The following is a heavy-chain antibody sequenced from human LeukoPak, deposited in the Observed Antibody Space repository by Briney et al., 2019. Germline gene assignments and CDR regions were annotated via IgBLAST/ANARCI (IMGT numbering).Heavy chain of an antibody. Sequence: APMKVSCKSSGFTFTDHYIHWVRQGPGQGLEWMGYIGPHSTFTSSPQEFQGRVTMTRDASMSTAYMELTRLTSDDTAVYYCVREGEGPLSKDFDYWGQGTLVTVSS. D-gene: IGHD2/OR15-2a*01. J-gene: IGHJ4*02. V-gene: IGHV1-2*02. CDR3: VREGEGPLSKDFDY. CDR2: IGPHSTFT. CDR1: GFTFTDHY.